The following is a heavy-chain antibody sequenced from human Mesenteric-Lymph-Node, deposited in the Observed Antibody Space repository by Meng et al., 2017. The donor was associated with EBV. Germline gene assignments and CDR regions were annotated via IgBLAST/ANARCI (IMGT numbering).Heavy chain of an antibody. CDR3: ASRGYSDGWTFDS. CDR1: GGSVSSAGYY. CDR2: MYYSGSI. Sequence: QVQLKEPGPGRLKPSQTLSLTCAVSGGSVSSAGYYWNWIRQPPGKGLEWIGYMYYSGSIYYNPSLKSRVTISVDTSKNQFSLKLSSVTAADTAVYYCASRGYSDGWTFDSWGQGTLVTVSS. D-gene: IGHD5-18*01. V-gene: IGHV4-30-4*01. J-gene: IGHJ4*02.